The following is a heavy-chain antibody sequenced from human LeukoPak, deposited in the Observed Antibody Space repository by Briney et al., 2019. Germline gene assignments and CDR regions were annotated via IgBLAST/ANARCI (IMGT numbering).Heavy chain of an antibody. Sequence: GESLKISCKGSGYIFTSYWIGWVRQMPGKGLEWMGIIYPGDSDTRYSPSFQGQVTISADKSISTAYLQWSSLKASDTAMYYCARHGGRDGYNSAAAAGYWGQGTLVTVSS. V-gene: IGHV5-51*01. J-gene: IGHJ4*02. CDR2: IYPGDSDT. CDR1: GYIFTSYW. CDR3: ARHGGRDGYNSAAAAGY. D-gene: IGHD5-24*01.